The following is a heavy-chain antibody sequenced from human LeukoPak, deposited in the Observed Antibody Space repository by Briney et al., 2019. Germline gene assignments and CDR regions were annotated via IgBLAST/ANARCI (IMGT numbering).Heavy chain of an antibody. CDR2: IQHSGIRFESGST. CDR3: ARNVSSGFFND. J-gene: IGHJ1*01. V-gene: IGHV4-38-2*02. Sequence: SETLSLTCSVSGQSIFNSHYWGWIRQSPGKGLDRIGSIQHSGIRFESGSTHYNPSLRGRVTVSADTSKNQFSLTLTSVTAADTAVYFCARNVSSGFFNDWGQGTLVIVSS. CDR1: GQSIFNSHY. D-gene: IGHD3-22*01.